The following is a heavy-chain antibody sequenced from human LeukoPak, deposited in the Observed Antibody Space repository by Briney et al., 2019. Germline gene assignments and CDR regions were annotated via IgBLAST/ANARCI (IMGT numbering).Heavy chain of an antibody. V-gene: IGHV1-46*01. CDR1: GYSFTSNY. Sequence: EASVKVSCKASGYSFTSNYIHWVRQAPGQGLEWMGMIYPSDGSTSYAQKFQGRVTVTRDTSTSTVHMELSGLRSEDTAVYYCARDQEAFDYWGQGTLVTVSS. CDR2: IYPSDGST. J-gene: IGHJ4*02. CDR3: ARDQEAFDY.